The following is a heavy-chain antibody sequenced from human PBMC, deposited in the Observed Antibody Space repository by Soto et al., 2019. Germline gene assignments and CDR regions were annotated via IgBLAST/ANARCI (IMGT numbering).Heavy chain of an antibody. V-gene: IGHV4-4*02. CDR2: IYYSGSV. CDR1: SDSISRSHW. CDR3: ARDPDSSGRFDY. Sequence: SETLSLTCAVSSDSISRSHWLTWVRQSPGKGLEWLGDIYYSGSVYYNPSLRSRISISMDKSNNQFSLNLSSVTAADTAVYYCARDPDSSGRFDYWGQGTLVTVSS. J-gene: IGHJ4*02. D-gene: IGHD3-22*01.